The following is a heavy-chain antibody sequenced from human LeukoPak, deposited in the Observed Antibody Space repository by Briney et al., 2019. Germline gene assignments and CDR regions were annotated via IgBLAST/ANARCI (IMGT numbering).Heavy chain of an antibody. Sequence: GGSLRLSCAASGFTFSSYAMGWVRQAPGKGLEWVSAISGSGGSTYYADSVKGRFTISRDNSKNTLYLQMNSLRAEDTAVYYCAKSVGSSSWSRGDYWGQGTLVTVSS. J-gene: IGHJ4*02. D-gene: IGHD6-13*01. CDR2: ISGSGGST. CDR1: GFTFSSYA. CDR3: AKSVGSSSWSRGDY. V-gene: IGHV3-23*01.